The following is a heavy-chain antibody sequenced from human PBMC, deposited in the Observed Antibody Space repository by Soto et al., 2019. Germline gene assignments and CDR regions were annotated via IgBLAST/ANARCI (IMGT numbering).Heavy chain of an antibody. Sequence: SETLSLTCAVYGGSFSAYYWSWVRQPPGKGLEWIGEIIHSESTKYNPSLKSRVTISVDTSKNQFSLKLSSVTAADTAVYYCARHRARYCSGGSCPPGGMDVWGQGTTVTVSS. D-gene: IGHD2-15*01. CDR1: GGSFSAYY. J-gene: IGHJ6*02. CDR3: ARHRARYCSGGSCPPGGMDV. CDR2: IIHSEST. V-gene: IGHV4-34*12.